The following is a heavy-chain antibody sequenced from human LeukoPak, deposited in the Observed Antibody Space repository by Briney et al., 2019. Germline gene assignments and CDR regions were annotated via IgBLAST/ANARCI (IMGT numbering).Heavy chain of an antibody. CDR3: AKVRGDGMDV. Sequence: GGSLRLSCAASGFTFSSYAMSWVRQAPGKELEWVSAISGSGGSTYYAGSVKGRFTISRDNSKNTLYLQMNSLRAEDTAVYYCAKVRGDGMDVWGQGTTVTVSS. CDR1: GFTFSSYA. V-gene: IGHV3-23*01. CDR2: ISGSGGST. J-gene: IGHJ6*02.